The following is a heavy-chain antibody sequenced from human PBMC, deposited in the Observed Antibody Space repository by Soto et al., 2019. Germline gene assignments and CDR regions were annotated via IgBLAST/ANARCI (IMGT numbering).Heavy chain of an antibody. J-gene: IGHJ3*02. V-gene: IGHV4-34*01. Sequence: SETLSLTCAVYGGTFSGYYWTWIRQPPGTGLEWIGEINHSGTTYYNPSLQSRVTISVDRSKNEFSLRLRSVTAADTAVYHCARHGQWLGAIDMWGQGTLVTVSS. CDR2: INHSGTT. CDR3: ARHGQWLGAIDM. CDR1: GGTFSGYY. D-gene: IGHD6-19*01.